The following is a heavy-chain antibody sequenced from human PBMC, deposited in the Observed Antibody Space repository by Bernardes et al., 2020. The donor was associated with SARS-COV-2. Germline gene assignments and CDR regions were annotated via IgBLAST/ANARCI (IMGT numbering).Heavy chain of an antibody. CDR2: INPNSGGT. V-gene: IGHV1-2*02. Sequence: ASVQVSCKASGYTFTGYYMHWVRQAPGQGFEWMGWINPNSGGTNYAQNFQGRGTMTRDTSISTADMELSRLRSDDTAVYYCARLPIAAAGTTRYYWGQGALVTVSS. CDR3: ARLPIAAAGTTRYY. D-gene: IGHD6-13*01. J-gene: IGHJ4*02. CDR1: GYTFTGYY.